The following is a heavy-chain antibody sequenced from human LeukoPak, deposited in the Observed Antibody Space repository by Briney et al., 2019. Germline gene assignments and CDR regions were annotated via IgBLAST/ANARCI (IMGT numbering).Heavy chain of an antibody. V-gene: IGHV3-33*01. J-gene: IGHJ5*02. CDR2: IWNDGGKK. CDR3: ARDVYGGGTVGWLDP. Sequence: TGGSLRLSCTASGFIFRDYGMHWVRQAPGKGPEWVALIWNDGGKKYYSDSVRGRFTISRDNSRDTLFLQMIGLRDDDTAMYYCARDVYGGGTVGWLDPWGQGTLVTVSS. CDR1: GFIFRDYG. D-gene: IGHD3-3*01.